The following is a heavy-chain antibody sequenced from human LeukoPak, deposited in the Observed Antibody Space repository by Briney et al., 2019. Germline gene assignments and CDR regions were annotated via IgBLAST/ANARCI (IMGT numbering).Heavy chain of an antibody. D-gene: IGHD6-19*01. CDR3: ARDNSGYYAMDV. CDR2: IYGGGGT. Sequence: SGGSLRLSCAASGFTVSSNYMSWVRQAPGKGLEWVSVIYGGGGTYYADSVTGRFTISRDNSKNTVYLQMNSLRAEDTAVYYCARDNSGYYAMDVWGQGTTVTVS. CDR1: GFTVSSNY. J-gene: IGHJ6*02. V-gene: IGHV3-53*01.